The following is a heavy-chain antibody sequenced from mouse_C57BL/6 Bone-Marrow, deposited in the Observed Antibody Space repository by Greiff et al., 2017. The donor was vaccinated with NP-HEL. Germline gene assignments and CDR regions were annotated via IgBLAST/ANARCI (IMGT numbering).Heavy chain of an antibody. CDR1: GYAFTNYL. CDR3: AREGRSEAY. Sequence: VQLQQSGAELVRPGTSVKVSCKASGYAFTNYLIEWVKQRPGQGLEWIGVINPGSGGTNYNEKFKGKATLTADKSSSTAYMQLSSLTSEDSAVYFCAREGRSEAYWGQGTLVTVSA. V-gene: IGHV1-54*01. J-gene: IGHJ3*01. D-gene: IGHD1-1*01. CDR2: INPGSGGT.